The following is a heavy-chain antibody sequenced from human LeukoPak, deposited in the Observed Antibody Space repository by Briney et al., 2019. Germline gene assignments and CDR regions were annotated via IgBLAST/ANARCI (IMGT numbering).Heavy chain of an antibody. CDR3: ARSSRGLGYDFPFDY. Sequence: SETLSLTCTVSGGSISSGGYYWSWIRQSPGKGLEWMGYINHSGSTKYNPSLESRVTISVDTSKNQFSLKLRSATAADTAVYYCARSSRGLGYDFPFDYWGQGTLVTVSS. CDR1: GGSISSGGYY. J-gene: IGHJ4*02. CDR2: INHSGST. D-gene: IGHD3-3*01. V-gene: IGHV4-61*08.